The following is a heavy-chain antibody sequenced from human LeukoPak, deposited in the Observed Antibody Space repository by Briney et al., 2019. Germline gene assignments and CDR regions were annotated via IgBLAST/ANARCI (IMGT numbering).Heavy chain of an antibody. Sequence: PSETLSLTCTVSGVSLSGHYWSWIRQPPGKRLEWIGYVSYTGRTKYNPSLQSRVTISRDTSKRQFSLKLTSVTSADTAVYSCARLLYNDIGGDPDTFDVWGQGTTVIVSS. D-gene: IGHD3-22*01. J-gene: IGHJ3*01. V-gene: IGHV4-59*11. CDR3: ARLLYNDIGGDPDTFDV. CDR1: GVSLSGHY. CDR2: VSYTGRT.